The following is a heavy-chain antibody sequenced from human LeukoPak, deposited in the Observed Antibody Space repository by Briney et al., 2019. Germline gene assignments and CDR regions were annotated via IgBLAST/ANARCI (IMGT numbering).Heavy chain of an antibody. CDR1: GGSFSGYY. D-gene: IGHD1-26*01. J-gene: IGHJ4*02. V-gene: IGHV4-34*01. CDR3: ARRPRGGYYVRYFDY. Sequence: PSETLSLTCAVYGGSFSGYYWSWIRQPPGKGLEWIGEINHSGSTNYNPSLKSRVTISVDTSKNQFSLKLSSVTAADTAVYYCARRPRGGYYVRYFDYWGQGTLVTVSS. CDR2: INHSGST.